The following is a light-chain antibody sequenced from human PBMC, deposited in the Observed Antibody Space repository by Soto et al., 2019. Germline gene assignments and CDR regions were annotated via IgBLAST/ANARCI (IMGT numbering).Light chain of an antibody. V-gene: IGKV1-39*01. J-gene: IGKJ5*01. CDR3: QQSYSTLIT. Sequence: DIQLTQSPSFLSASVGDRVTITCRASQGISSYLAWYQQKPGKAPKLLIYAASSLQSGVPSRFSGSGSGTDFTLTISSLQPEDFATYYCQQSYSTLITFGQGTRREIK. CDR2: AAS. CDR1: QGISSY.